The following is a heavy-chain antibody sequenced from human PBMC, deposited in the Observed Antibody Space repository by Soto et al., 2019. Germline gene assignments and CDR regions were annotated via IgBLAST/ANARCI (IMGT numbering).Heavy chain of an antibody. D-gene: IGHD3-22*01. CDR1: GGSISSGGYS. CDR3: ARGASYYYDSSGYYYFDY. Sequence: TLSLTCAVSGGSISSGGYSWSWIRQPPGKGLEWIGYIYHSGSTYYNPSLKSRVTISVDRSKNQFSLKLSSVTAADTAVYYCARGASYYYDSSGYYYFDYWGQGTLVTVSS. J-gene: IGHJ4*02. V-gene: IGHV4-30-2*01. CDR2: IYHSGST.